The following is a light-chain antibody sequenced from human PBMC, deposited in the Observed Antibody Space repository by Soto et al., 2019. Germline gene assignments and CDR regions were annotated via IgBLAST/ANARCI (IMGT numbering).Light chain of an antibody. CDR2: GAS. CDR3: QQYDT. CDR1: QSVSSSY. J-gene: IGKJ1*01. V-gene: IGKV3-20*01. Sequence: EIVLTPSPGTLSLSPGERATLSCRASQSVSSSYLAWYQQKPGQAPRLLIYGASSRATGIPERFSGSGSGTDFTLTISRLEPEDFAVYYCQQYDTVGQGTKGDIK.